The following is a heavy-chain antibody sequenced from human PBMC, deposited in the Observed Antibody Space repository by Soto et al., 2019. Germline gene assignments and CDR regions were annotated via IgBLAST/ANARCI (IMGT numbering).Heavy chain of an antibody. CDR2: IYSGGST. CDR1: GFTFSSND. V-gene: IGHV3-53*01. CDR3: ATRPLLPGAP. Sequence: EVQLVESGGGLTQPGGSLRLSCAASGFTFSSNDMNWVRQAPGKGLEWVSLIYSGGSTYYADSVKGRFTISRDNSKNTVYLQMSSMRAEDKAVCYCATRPLLPGAPWGQGTMVTVSS. J-gene: IGHJ3*01. D-gene: IGHD3-22*01.